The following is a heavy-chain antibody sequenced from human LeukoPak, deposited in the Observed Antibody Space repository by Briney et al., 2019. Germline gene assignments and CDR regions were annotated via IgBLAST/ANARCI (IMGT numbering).Heavy chain of an antibody. Sequence: LGTSLRLSCAASGFSFISYGMHWVRQAPGKGLEWVGVISDDGRSKGYADSVKGRFTISRDNSKDTLYLQMNSLRDEDTAVYYCAKCPSDYGDYVTYFDYWGQGTLVTVSS. CDR1: GFSFISYG. V-gene: IGHV3-30*18. CDR3: AKCPSDYGDYVTYFDY. CDR2: ISDDGRSK. D-gene: IGHD4-17*01. J-gene: IGHJ4*02.